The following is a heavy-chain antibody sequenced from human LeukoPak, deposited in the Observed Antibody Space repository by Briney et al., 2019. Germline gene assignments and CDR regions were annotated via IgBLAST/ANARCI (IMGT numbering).Heavy chain of an antibody. CDR1: GFTLRNYD. D-gene: IGHD3-22*01. J-gene: IGHJ6*02. CDR3: ARDKGVVGGYYYGGFYYYYGMDV. V-gene: IGHV3-13*01. Sequence: QAGGSLRLSCTASGFTLRNYDMHWVRQTTEKGLEWVSGIGTEDDTFYPDSVKGRFTISRDNSKNTLYLQMNSLRAEDTAVYYCARDKGVVGGYYYGGFYYYYGMDVWGQGTLVTVSS. CDR2: IGTEDDT.